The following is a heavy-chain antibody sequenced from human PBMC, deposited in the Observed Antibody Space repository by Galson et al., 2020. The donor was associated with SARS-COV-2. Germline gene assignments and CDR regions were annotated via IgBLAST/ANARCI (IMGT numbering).Heavy chain of an antibody. Sequence: ETSETLSLPCNVSGGSISNEGYYWGWIRQYPGKGLEWIAYIYFTGSAYYNPSLKSRVTISVDTSKNQFSLRLTSVTAADTAVYYCARDNRVAAVKRGAFDVWGHGTMVTVSS. V-gene: IGHV4-31*03. CDR1: GGSISNEGYY. CDR2: IYFTGSA. J-gene: IGHJ3*01. D-gene: IGHD6-13*01. CDR3: ARDNRVAAVKRGAFDV.